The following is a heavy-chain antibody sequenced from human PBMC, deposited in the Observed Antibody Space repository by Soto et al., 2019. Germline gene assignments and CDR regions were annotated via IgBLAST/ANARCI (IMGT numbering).Heavy chain of an antibody. D-gene: IGHD2-2*01. Sequence: EVQVVESGGGLVKPGGSLRLSCAASGFGFTNSWMNWVRQAPGKGLEWVGRIKSKNDGGTTDYAAPVQGRFTISRDDSKTTIYLQMNSLKTEDTAVYYCTSAGQYCTGTTCKAYWGQGTPVTVSS. J-gene: IGHJ4*02. CDR1: GFGFTNSW. CDR2: IKSKNDGGTT. CDR3: TSAGQYCTGTTCKAY. V-gene: IGHV3-15*07.